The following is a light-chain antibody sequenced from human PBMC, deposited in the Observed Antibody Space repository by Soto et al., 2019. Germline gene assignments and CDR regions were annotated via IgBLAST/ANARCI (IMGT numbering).Light chain of an antibody. CDR3: AAWDDSLNGLV. CDR2: NTN. CDR1: SSNIGSKP. V-gene: IGLV1-44*01. Sequence: QSVLTQPPSASGTPGQRVTISCSGSSSNIGSKPVNWYQQLPGAAPKLLIHNTNQRPSGVPDRFSGSKSGTSASLAISGLQSDDEAHDYCAAWDDSLNGLVFGGGTKVTVL. J-gene: IGLJ2*01.